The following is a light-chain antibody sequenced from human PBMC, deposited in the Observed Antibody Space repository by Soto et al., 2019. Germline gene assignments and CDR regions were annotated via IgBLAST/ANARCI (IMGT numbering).Light chain of an antibody. CDR2: GAS. J-gene: IGKJ2*01. CDR3: HQYGSLYT. Sequence: EIVLTQSPGTLSLSPGERATLSCRASQSVSSSYLAWYQQKPGQAPRLLIYGASSRATGIPDRFSGSGSGTDLTLTISRLEPDDVAVYYCHQYGSLYTFGQGTKLEIK. CDR1: QSVSSSY. V-gene: IGKV3-20*01.